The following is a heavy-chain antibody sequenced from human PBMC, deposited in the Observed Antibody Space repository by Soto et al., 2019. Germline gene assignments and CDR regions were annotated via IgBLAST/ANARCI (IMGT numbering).Heavy chain of an antibody. CDR3: SRGTSIPASGDY. J-gene: IGHJ4*01. Sequence: QVQLVQSGAEVKKPGASVKVSCKASGYTFTNYGINWVRQAPGLGLEWLGWVSAYNGERRYAQRVQARVIMTTDTSTTTAYMELRSLWSDDTAVYYCSRGTSIPASGDYWGQGTLVTVSS. CDR2: VSAYNGER. CDR1: GYTFTNYG. V-gene: IGHV1-18*01. D-gene: IGHD6-6*01.